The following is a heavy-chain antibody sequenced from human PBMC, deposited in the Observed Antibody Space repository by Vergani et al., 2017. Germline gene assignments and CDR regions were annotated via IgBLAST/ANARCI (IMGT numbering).Heavy chain of an antibody. CDR2: VSPYNGNT. Sequence: QSQLVQSGDEVKKPGASVKVSCKTSGYSFINYGISWVRQAPGQGLQWLGWVSPYNGNTNYGQKFQGRVTMTRDTSISTAYMELRRLRSDDTAVYYCARDGPGPNCSSTSCHYYYYYYMDVWGKGTTVTVSS. CDR1: GYSFINYG. V-gene: IGHV1-18*01. D-gene: IGHD2-2*01. CDR3: ARDGPGPNCSSTSCHYYYYYYMDV. J-gene: IGHJ6*03.